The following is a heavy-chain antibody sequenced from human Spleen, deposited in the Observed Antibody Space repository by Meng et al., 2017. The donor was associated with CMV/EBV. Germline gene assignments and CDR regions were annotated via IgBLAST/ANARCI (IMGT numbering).Heavy chain of an antibody. CDR1: GFTFSSYS. CDR2: ISSSSYI. J-gene: IGHJ6*02. V-gene: IGHV3-21*01. D-gene: IGHD6-13*01. Sequence: GGSLRLSCAASGFTFSSYSMNWVRQAPGKGLEWVSSISSSSYIYYADSVKGRFTISRDNAKNSLYLQMNSLRAEDTAVYYCARSGEQLVHGMDVWGQGTTVTVSS. CDR3: ARSGEQLVHGMDV.